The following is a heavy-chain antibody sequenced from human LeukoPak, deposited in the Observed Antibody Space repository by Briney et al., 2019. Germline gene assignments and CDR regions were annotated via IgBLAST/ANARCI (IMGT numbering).Heavy chain of an antibody. V-gene: IGHV1-2*02. CDR3: ARSPTIRATFFDY. D-gene: IGHD3-16*01. J-gene: IGHJ4*02. CDR2: INPNSGGT. CDR1: GYTFTGYY. Sequence: ASVKVSCKASGYTFTGYYMHWVRQAPGQGLEWMGWINPNSGGTNYAQKFQGRVTMTRDTSISTAHMELSRLRSDDTAVYYCARSPTIRATFFDYWGQGTLVTVSS.